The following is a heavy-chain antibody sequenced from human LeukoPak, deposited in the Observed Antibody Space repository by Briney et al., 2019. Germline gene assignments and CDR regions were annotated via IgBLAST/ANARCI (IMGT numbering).Heavy chain of an antibody. CDR3: ARGRITIFGVTSYPGYYFDY. J-gene: IGHJ4*02. V-gene: IGHV5-51*01. CDR2: IYPGDSDT. D-gene: IGHD3-3*01. Sequence: GESLKISCKGSGYSFTSYWIGWVRQMPGKGLEWMGIIYPGDSDTRYSPSFQGQVTISADKSISTAYLQWSSLKASDTAMYYCARGRITIFGVTSYPGYYFDYWGQGTLVTVSS. CDR1: GYSFTSYW.